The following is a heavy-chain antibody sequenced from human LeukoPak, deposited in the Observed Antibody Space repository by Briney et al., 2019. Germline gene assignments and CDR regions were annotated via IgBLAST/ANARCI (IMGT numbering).Heavy chain of an antibody. CDR1: GFTFVDYA. Sequence: GGSLRLSCAASGFTFVDYAMHWVRQAPGKGLEWVSLISGDGGSTYYADSVKGRFTISRDNSKNSLYLQMNSLSTEDTALYYCAKGGSGWSYYFDFWGQGTLVTVSS. CDR2: ISGDGGST. CDR3: AKGGSGWSYYFDF. D-gene: IGHD6-19*01. V-gene: IGHV3-43*02. J-gene: IGHJ4*02.